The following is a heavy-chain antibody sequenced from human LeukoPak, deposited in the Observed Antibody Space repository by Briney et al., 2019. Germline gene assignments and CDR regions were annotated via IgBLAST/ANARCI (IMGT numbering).Heavy chain of an antibody. Sequence: SVKVSCKASGGTFSSYAISWVRQAPGQGLEWMGGIIPIFGTANYAQKFQGRVTITTDESTSTANMELSSLRSEDTAVYYCARVGSSSSSSFDYWGQGTLVTVSS. CDR3: ARVGSSSSSSFDY. J-gene: IGHJ4*02. D-gene: IGHD6-6*01. CDR2: IIPIFGTA. V-gene: IGHV1-69*05. CDR1: GGTFSSYA.